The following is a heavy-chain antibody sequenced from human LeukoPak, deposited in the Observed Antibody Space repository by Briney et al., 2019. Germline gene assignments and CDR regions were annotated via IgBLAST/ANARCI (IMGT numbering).Heavy chain of an antibody. J-gene: IGHJ5*02. CDR3: ARDSTNYYYGSGSYYNRFDP. CDR2: INPSGGST. Sequence: ASVKVSCKASGYTFTSYYMHWVRQAPGQGLEWMGIINPSGGSTSYAQKFQGRVTMTRDMSTSTVYMELSSLRSEDTAVYYCARDSTNYYYGSGSYYNRFDPWGQGTLVTVSS. V-gene: IGHV1-46*01. CDR1: GYTFTSYY. D-gene: IGHD3-10*01.